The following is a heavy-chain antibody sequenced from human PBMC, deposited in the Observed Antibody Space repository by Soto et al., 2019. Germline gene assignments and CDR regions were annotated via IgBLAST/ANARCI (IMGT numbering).Heavy chain of an antibody. V-gene: IGHV3-64*02. Sequence: GGSLRLSCAASGFTYSNYPIHWVRQPPGRGLEYVSGIGRDGVDTHYGGSVKGRFTISRDNSKNTVYLQMGSLRPEDMAVYYCARERSRELDLDLWGPGTLVTVSS. J-gene: IGHJ4*02. CDR2: IGRDGVDT. CDR1: GFTYSNYP. CDR3: ARERSRELDLDL. D-gene: IGHD3-10*01.